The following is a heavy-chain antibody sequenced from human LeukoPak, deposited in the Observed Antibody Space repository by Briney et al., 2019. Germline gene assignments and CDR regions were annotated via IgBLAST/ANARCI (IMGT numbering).Heavy chain of an antibody. V-gene: IGHV3-23*01. CDR1: GFTFSSYA. D-gene: IGHD3-16*02. CDR3: AKDAIGQYRPYYFDC. Sequence: PGGSLRLSCAASGFTFSSYAKSWVRQAPGKGLEWVSAISGSGESTYYADYVKGRFTVSRDNSKNTVNLQLNSLRAEDTAVYYCAKDAIGQYRPYYFDCWGQGTLVTVSS. J-gene: IGHJ4*02. CDR2: ISGSGEST.